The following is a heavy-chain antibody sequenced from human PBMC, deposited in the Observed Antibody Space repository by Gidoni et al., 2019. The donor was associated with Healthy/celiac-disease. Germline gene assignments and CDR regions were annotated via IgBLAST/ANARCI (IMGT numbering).Heavy chain of an antibody. D-gene: IGHD6-13*01. CDR3: ARRSSSWLKWLNWFDP. Sequence: QVQLQQWGAGLLKPSETLSLTCAVYGGSFRGYYWSWIRQPPGKGLEWIGEINHSGSTNYNPPLKSRVTISVDTSKNQFSLKLSSVTAADTAVYYCARRSSSWLKWLNWFDPWGQGTLVTVSS. CDR2: INHSGST. CDR1: GGSFRGYY. J-gene: IGHJ5*02. V-gene: IGHV4-34*01.